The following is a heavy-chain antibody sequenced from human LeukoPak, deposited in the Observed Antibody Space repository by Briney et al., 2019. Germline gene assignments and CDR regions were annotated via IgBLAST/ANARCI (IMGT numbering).Heavy chain of an antibody. J-gene: IGHJ4*02. D-gene: IGHD2-2*01. CDR3: ARDPHCSSTSWYGGYYLDY. Sequence: GGSLRLSCAASGFTFSSYSMNWVRQAPGKGLEWVSSIISSSRYIYYADSVKGRFTISRDNAKNTLYLQMNSLRAEDTAAYYCARDPHCSSTSWYGGYYLDYWGQGTLVTVSS. CDR1: GFTFSSYS. CDR2: IISSSRYI. V-gene: IGHV3-21*01.